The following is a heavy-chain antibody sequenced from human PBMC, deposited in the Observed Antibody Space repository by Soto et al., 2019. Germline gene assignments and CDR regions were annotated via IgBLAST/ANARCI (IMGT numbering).Heavy chain of an antibody. J-gene: IGHJ6*02. Sequence: SVKVSCKASGGTFSSYAISWVRQAPGQGLEWMGGIIPIFGTANYAQKFQGRVTITADESTSTAYMELSSLRSEDTAVYYCARDSSHIVVVVAARLRYYYYGMDVWGQGTTVTVSS. D-gene: IGHD2-15*01. CDR2: IIPIFGTA. V-gene: IGHV1-69*13. CDR3: ARDSSHIVVVVAARLRYYYYGMDV. CDR1: GGTFSSYA.